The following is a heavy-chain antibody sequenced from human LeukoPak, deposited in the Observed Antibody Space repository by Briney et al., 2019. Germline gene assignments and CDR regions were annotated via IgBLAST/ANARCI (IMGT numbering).Heavy chain of an antibody. CDR3: AKDRGEQLDYYYGMDV. Sequence: GRSLRLSCAASGFTFDDYAMHWVRQAPGKGLEWVSGISRNSGSIGYADSVKGRFTISRDNAKNSLYLQMNSLRAEDTALYYCAKDRGEQLDYYYGMDVWGQGTTVTVSS. J-gene: IGHJ6*02. CDR2: ISRNSGSI. D-gene: IGHD6-13*01. V-gene: IGHV3-9*01. CDR1: GFTFDDYA.